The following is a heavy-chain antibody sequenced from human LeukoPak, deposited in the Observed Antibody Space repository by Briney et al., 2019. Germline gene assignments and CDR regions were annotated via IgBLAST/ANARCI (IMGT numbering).Heavy chain of an antibody. D-gene: IGHD4-17*01. CDR3: ATKVHWGYGDTRGFDP. V-gene: IGHV1-69*01. Sequence: GASVKVSCKASGATFSNSAIRWVRQAPGQGLEWMGGIIPIFGTPNYAQKFQGRVTITASESTSTAYMELSSLRSEDTAVYYCATKVHWGYGDTRGFDPWGQGTLVTVSS. CDR1: GATFSNSA. CDR2: IIPIFGTP. J-gene: IGHJ5*02.